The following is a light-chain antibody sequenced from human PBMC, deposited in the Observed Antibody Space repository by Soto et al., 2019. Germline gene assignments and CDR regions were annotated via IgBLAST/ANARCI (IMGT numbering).Light chain of an antibody. J-gene: IGKJ5*01. V-gene: IGKV3-15*01. CDR2: DTS. Sequence: EIVFAQSPRTPSLSPGEGASPSWRASQSVSIKLAWYQQKPGQAPRLLIYDTSTRATGIPARFSGSGSGTEFTLTISSLQSEDFAVYYCQQYNNWHPITFGQGTRLE. CDR1: QSVSIK. CDR3: QQYNNWHPIT.